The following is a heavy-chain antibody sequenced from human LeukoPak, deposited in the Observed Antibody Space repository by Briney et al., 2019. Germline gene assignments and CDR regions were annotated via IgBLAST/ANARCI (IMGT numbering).Heavy chain of an antibody. CDR1: GFTFSSYA. CDR3: AKVGPYDSRGYYFTFQH. V-gene: IGHV3-23*01. Sequence: PGGSLRLSCAASGFTFSSYAMSWVRQAPGKGLGWVSAISGSGGSTYYADSVKGRFTISRDNSKNTLYLQMNSLRAEDTAVYYCAKVGPYDSRGYYFTFQHWGQGTLVTVSS. CDR2: ISGSGGST. J-gene: IGHJ1*01. D-gene: IGHD3-22*01.